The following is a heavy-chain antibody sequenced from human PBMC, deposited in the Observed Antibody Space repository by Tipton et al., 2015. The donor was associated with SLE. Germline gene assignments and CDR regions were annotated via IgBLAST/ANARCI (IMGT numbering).Heavy chain of an antibody. CDR1: GITPDEYA. J-gene: IGHJ4*02. Sequence: RSLRLSCTISGITPDEYAMHWVRQAPGKGLEWVAGIFWDGGGVDYVDAVKGRFTTSRDNTKNSLYLQMNSLRAEDTAVYYCASRVPYSGYESWGQGTLVTVSS. CDR3: ASRVPYSGYES. CDR2: IFWDGGGV. V-gene: IGHV3-9*02. D-gene: IGHD5-12*01.